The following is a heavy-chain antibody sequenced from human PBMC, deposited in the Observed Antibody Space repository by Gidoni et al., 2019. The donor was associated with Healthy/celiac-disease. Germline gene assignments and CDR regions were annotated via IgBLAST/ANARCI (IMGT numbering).Heavy chain of an antibody. CDR1: GFTFSSYS. CDR2: ISSSSSYI. J-gene: IGHJ4*02. D-gene: IGHD3-22*01. Sequence: EVQLVESGGGLVKPGGSLRLSCAASGFTFSSYSMNWVRQAPGKGLEWVSSISSSSSYIYYADSVKGRFTISRDNAKNSLYLQMNSLRAEDTAVYYCARTASNNHYYHSNGASDYWGQGTLVTVSS. V-gene: IGHV3-21*01. CDR3: ARTASNNHYYHSNGASDY.